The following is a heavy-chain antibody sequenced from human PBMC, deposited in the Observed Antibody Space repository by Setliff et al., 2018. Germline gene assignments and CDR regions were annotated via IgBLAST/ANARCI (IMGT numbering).Heavy chain of an antibody. CDR3: ARVYGDETIDI. CDR1: VDSLISGHYY. D-gene: IGHD2-21*02. V-gene: IGHV4-61*01. CDR2: IYYTGTT. J-gene: IGHJ3*02. Sequence: SETLSLTCIVSVDSLISGHYYWSWVRQPPGKGLEWIGRIYYTGTTYYNPSLKSRITMSVDASKKQFSLSLSSVTAADTAIYYCARVYGDETIDIWGQGKLVTVSS.